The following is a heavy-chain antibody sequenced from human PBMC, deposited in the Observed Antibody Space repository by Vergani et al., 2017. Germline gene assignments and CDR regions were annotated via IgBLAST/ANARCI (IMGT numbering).Heavy chain of an antibody. V-gene: IGHV1-69*02. J-gene: IGHJ4*02. CDR3: ASFCSSTSCFYFDD. CDR2: FIPILGIA. D-gene: IGHD2-2*01. Sequence: QVQLVQSGAEVKKPGSSVKSSCKSSGGTSSRYTISWVRRAPGQGLEWMGRFIPILGIANSAQKFQGRATITADKSTSTAYMELSSLRSEDTAVYYCASFCSSTSCFYFDDWSQGTLVTVSS. CDR1: GGTSSRYT.